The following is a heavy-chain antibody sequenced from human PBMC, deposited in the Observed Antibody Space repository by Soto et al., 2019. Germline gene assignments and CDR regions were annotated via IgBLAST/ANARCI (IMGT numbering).Heavy chain of an antibody. J-gene: IGHJ2*01. Sequence: QVQLVESGGGVVQPGRSLRLSCAASGFTFSSYGMHWVRQAPGKGLEWVAVISYDGSNKYYADSVKGRFTXSRDXSKXXXXXXXXXXXXXXXXXXXXXXDGYATVXTYPHVVGYFDLWGRGTLVTVSS. CDR1: GFTFSSYG. CDR3: XXDGYATVXTYPHVVGYFDL. CDR2: ISYDGSNK. D-gene: IGHD4-17*01. V-gene: IGHV3-30*03.